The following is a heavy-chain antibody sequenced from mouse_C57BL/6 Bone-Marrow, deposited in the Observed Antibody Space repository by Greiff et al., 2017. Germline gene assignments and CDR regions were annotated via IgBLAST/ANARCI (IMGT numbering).Heavy chain of an antibody. V-gene: IGHV5-16*01. CDR2: INYDGSST. Sequence: VQLQESEGGLVQPGSSMKLSCTASGFTFSDYYMAWVRQVPEKGLEWVANINYDGSSTYYLYSLKSRFIIARENEKNILYLQMSRLKSEDTATYYCARGGLWDVRYFDVWGTGTTVTVSS. CDR3: ARGGLWDVRYFDV. J-gene: IGHJ1*03. D-gene: IGHD4-1*01. CDR1: GFTFSDYY.